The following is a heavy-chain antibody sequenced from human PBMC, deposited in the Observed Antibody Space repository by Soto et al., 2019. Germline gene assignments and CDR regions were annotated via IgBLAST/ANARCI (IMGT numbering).Heavy chain of an antibody. J-gene: IGHJ1*01. CDR2: IYIGNGIT. V-gene: IGHV1-3*04. CDR3: ARETLGPVCFDELDGRDL. D-gene: IGHD6-6*01. Sequence: ASVKVSCKASGYTFATYGIHWLRQAPGQGLEWVGWIYIGNGITKYSREFQGRVTITRDTSASTAYMELSSLRSEDTAVYYCARETLGPVCFDELDGRDLCGQRPLVPVSP. CDR1: GYTFATYG.